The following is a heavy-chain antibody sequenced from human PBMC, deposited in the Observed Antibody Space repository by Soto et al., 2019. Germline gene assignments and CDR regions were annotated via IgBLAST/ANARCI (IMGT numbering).Heavy chain of an antibody. CDR1: GFTFSHHW. D-gene: IGHD3-10*01. V-gene: IGHV3-7*01. J-gene: IGHJ4*02. CDR2: IKEDGSEK. Sequence: EVQLVDSGGGLVQPGGSLRLSCAASGFTFSHHWMNWVRQAPGKGLEWVANIKEDGSEKFYVDSVKGRCTISRDNGKNSLYWQMNSRTADDTAVYYCARGSSGYGFMWFGEFLASFDYWGQGTLVTVSS. CDR3: ARGSSGYGFMWFGEFLASFDY.